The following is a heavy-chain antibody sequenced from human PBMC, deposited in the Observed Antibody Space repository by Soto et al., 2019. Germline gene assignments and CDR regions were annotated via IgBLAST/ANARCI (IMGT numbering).Heavy chain of an antibody. CDR1: GGSISSGDYY. D-gene: IGHD2-2*01. Sequence: QVQLQESGPGLVKPSQTLSLTCNVSGGSISSGDYYWSWIRQPPGKGMEWIGYIYYSGSTYYNPSLKSRVTISVDTAKNQFSLKLSAVTAADTAVYYCARTHNLVVPPAFLRGYYFDYWGQGTLLTVSS. CDR3: ARTHNLVVPPAFLRGYYFDY. J-gene: IGHJ4*02. CDR2: IYYSGST. V-gene: IGHV4-30-4*01.